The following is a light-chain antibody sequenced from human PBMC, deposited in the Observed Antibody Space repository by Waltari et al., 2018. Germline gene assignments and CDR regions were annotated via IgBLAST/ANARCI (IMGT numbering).Light chain of an antibody. CDR3: SSYISSSTLEL. CDR2: DVI. J-gene: IGLJ2*01. V-gene: IGLV2-14*03. CDR1: SSDVGGYNY. Sequence: QSALTQPASVSGSPGQSITISCTGTSSDVGGYNYVSWYQQHPGKAPRLMIYDVITLPSGVSNRFSGSKSGNTASLTISGLQAEDEADYYCSSYISSSTLELFGGGTSLTVL.